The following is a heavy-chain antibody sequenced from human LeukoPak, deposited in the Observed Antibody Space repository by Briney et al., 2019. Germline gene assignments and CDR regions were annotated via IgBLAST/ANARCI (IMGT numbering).Heavy chain of an antibody. Sequence: PSETLSLTCTVSGGSISSSSYYWGWIRQPPGKGLEWIGSIYYSGSTYYNPSLKSRVTISVDTSKNQFSLKLSSVTAADTAVYYCARGDGGEQQLVLGYWGQGTLVIVSS. CDR2: IYYSGST. CDR3: ARGDGGEQQLVLGY. V-gene: IGHV4-39*07. D-gene: IGHD6-13*01. CDR1: GGSISSSSYY. J-gene: IGHJ4*02.